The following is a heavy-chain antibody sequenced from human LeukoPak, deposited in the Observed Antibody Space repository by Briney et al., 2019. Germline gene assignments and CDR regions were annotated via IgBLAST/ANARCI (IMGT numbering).Heavy chain of an antibody. J-gene: IGHJ4*02. CDR2: IYYSGST. CDR1: GGSISSYY. D-gene: IGHD5-18*01. CDR3: SGGYSYGSTFDY. Sequence: SETLSLTCTVSGGSISSYYWSWIRQPPGKGLEWLGYIYYSGSTNYNPSLKSRVTISVDTSKNQFSLKLSSVTAADTAVYYCSGGYSYGSTFDYWGQGTLVTVSS. V-gene: IGHV4-59*01.